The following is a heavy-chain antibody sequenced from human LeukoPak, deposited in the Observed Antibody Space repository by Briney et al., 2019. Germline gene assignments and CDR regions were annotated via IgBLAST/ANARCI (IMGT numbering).Heavy chain of an antibody. D-gene: IGHD3-3*01. CDR1: GGSMTTDDHY. CDR3: ARRMQLRFTNWFDS. V-gene: IGHV4-31*03. CDR2: IYYSGTT. J-gene: IGHJ5*01. Sequence: PSETLSLTCNVSGGSMTTDDHYWIWIRQPPGKGLEWIGYIYYSGTTYYNPSLKSRATVSIDTSQSQFSLKLNSVTAADTAVYYCARRMQLRFTNWFDSWGQGTLVTVSS.